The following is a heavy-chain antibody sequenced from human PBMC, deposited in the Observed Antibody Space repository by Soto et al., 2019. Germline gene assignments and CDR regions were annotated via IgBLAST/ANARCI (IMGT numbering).Heavy chain of an antibody. CDR2: IYYDGRT. Sequence: QVRLQESGPGLVKPSQTLSLTCTVSGASISSGYWSWIRQSPGKGLEWIGYIYYDGRTHYNPSLRSRVTMSVDTSKNQFSLILSSVTATDTAIYHCARSGVHDSPSYFWFNFDYWGQGSQVTVSS. CDR1: GASISSGY. J-gene: IGHJ4*02. V-gene: IGHV4-30-4*01. CDR3: ARSGVHDSPSYFWFNFDY. D-gene: IGHD3-10*01.